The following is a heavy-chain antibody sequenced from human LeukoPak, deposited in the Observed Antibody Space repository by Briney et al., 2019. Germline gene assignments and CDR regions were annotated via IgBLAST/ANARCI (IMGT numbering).Heavy chain of an antibody. CDR1: GGSISSYY. CDR3: ARHRSGWLQSSFDY. CDR2: IYYSGST. J-gene: IGHJ4*02. D-gene: IGHD5-24*01. Sequence: PSETLSLTCTVSGGSISSYYWSWIRQPPGKGLEWIGYIYYSGSTNYNPSLKSRVTISVDTSKNQFSLKLSSVTAADTAVYYCARHRSGWLQSSFDYWGQGTLVTVSS. V-gene: IGHV4-59*08.